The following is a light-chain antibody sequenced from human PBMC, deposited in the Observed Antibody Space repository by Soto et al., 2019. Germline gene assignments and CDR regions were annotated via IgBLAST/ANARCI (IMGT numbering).Light chain of an antibody. Sequence: DXQMTQSPSSLSASVGDRVTITCQASQDISTFLNWYHHRPGKAPKLLIYDASHLQSGVASRFSASGAGTDFTFTISSLQPEDVGTYYCQQYDTLSYNFGQGTKLGI. J-gene: IGKJ2*01. V-gene: IGKV1-33*01. CDR3: QQYDTLSYN. CDR1: QDISTF. CDR2: DAS.